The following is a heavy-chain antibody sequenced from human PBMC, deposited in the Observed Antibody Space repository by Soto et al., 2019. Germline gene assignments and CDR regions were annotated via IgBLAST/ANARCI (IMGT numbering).Heavy chain of an antibody. D-gene: IGHD2-2*01. J-gene: IGHJ4*02. CDR2: ISGSGASP. V-gene: IGHV3-23*01. Sequence: PGGSLRLSCAASGFTFSTYTMSWVRRAPGKGLGWVSAISGSGASPSYADSVQGRFTISRDNPKRTLYLQMNNLRAEDTAVYYCAKARCSTTNCYVPDYWGQGTLVTVSS. CDR3: AKARCSTTNCYVPDY. CDR1: GFTFSTYT.